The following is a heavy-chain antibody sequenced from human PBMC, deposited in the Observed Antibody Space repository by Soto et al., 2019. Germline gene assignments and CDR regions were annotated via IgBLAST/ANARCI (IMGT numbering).Heavy chain of an antibody. CDR2: INAGNGNT. J-gene: IGHJ6*02. Sequence: ASVKFSCKASGYTFTSYAMHWVRQAPGQRLEWMGWINAGNGNTKYSQKFQGRVTITRDTSASTAYMELSSLRSEDTAVYYCARTTGYGDYYGMDVWGQGTTVTVSS. CDR1: GYTFTSYA. CDR3: ARTTGYGDYYGMDV. V-gene: IGHV1-3*01. D-gene: IGHD4-17*01.